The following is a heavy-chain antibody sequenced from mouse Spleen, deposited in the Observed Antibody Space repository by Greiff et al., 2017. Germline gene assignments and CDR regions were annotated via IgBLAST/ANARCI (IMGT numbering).Heavy chain of an antibody. V-gene: IGHV1-64*01. CDR3: ARRPPYDYLDY. J-gene: IGHJ2*01. Sequence: QVQLKQPGAELVKPGASVKLSCKASGYTFTSYWMHWVKQRPGQGLEWIGMIHPNSGSTNYNEKFKSKATLTVDKSSSTAYMQLSSLTSEDSAVYYGARRPPYDYLDYWGQGTTPTVSS. CDR2: IHPNSGST. CDR1: GYTFTSYW.